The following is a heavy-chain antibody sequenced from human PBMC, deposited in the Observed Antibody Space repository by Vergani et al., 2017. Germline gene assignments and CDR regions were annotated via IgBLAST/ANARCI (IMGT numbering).Heavy chain of an antibody. CDR3: ARNLYCGGDCYSDAFDV. CDR2: IHRSRST. CDR1: GGSISSDNW. Sequence: QVQLQQWGPGLVTPSGTLSLTCAVYGGSISSDNWWNWVRQAPGKGLQWIGEIHRSRSTNYNPSLRRRVTISLDKSKNQFSLKLTSVTAADTAVYYCARNLYCGGDCYSDAFDVWGQGTMVTVSS. D-gene: IGHD2-21*02. V-gene: IGHV4-4*02. J-gene: IGHJ3*01.